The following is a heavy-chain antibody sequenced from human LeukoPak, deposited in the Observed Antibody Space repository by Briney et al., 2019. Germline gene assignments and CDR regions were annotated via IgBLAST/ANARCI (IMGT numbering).Heavy chain of an antibody. D-gene: IGHD5-18*01. CDR3: AKDVGYSYGYFDY. V-gene: IGHV3-48*01. Sequence: GGSLRLSCAAAGFSFSSYSMNWVRQAPGKRLEWIAYISSYTITYYADFVKGRFTISRDNAKKSLDLQMNSLRAEDTAVYYCAKDVGYSYGYFDYWGQGTLVTVSS. CDR2: ISSYTIT. J-gene: IGHJ4*02. CDR1: GFSFSSYS.